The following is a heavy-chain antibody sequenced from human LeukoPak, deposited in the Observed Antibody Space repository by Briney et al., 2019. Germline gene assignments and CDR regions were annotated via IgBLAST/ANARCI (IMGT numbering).Heavy chain of an antibody. J-gene: IGHJ6*02. Sequence: GASVKVSCKASGCTFTGYYMRWVRRAPGQGLEWMGWINPNSGGTNYAQKFQGRVTMTRDTSISTAYMELSRLRSDDTAVYYCASAMVDYYGMDVWGQGTTVTVSS. V-gene: IGHV1-2*02. CDR3: ASAMVDYYGMDV. D-gene: IGHD5-18*01. CDR1: GCTFTGYY. CDR2: INPNSGGT.